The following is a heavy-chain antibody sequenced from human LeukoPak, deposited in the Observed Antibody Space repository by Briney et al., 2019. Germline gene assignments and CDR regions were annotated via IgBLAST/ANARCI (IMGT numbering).Heavy chain of an antibody. Sequence: ASVKVSCKASGYTFTGYYMHWVRQAPGQGLEWMGWINPNSGGTNYAQKLQGRVTMTTDTSTSTAYMELRSLRSDDTAVYYCAREVAVAGGYAFDIWGQGTMVTVSS. J-gene: IGHJ3*02. CDR1: GYTFTGYY. CDR2: INPNSGGT. CDR3: AREVAVAGGYAFDI. V-gene: IGHV1-2*02. D-gene: IGHD6-19*01.